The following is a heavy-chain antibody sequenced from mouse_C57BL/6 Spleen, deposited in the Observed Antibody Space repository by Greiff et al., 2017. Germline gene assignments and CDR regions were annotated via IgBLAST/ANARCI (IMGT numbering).Heavy chain of an antibody. D-gene: IGHD3-2*02. J-gene: IGHJ4*01. CDR1: GYTFTSYW. V-gene: IGHV1-52*01. CDR3: ARWGDSSGYAMDY. Sequence: QVQLQQPGAELVRPGSSVKLSCKASGYTFTSYWMHWVKQRPIQGLEWIGNIDPSDSETHYNQKFKDKATLTVDKSSSTAYMQLSSLTSEDSAVYYGARWGDSSGYAMDYWGQGTSVTVSS. CDR2: IDPSDSET.